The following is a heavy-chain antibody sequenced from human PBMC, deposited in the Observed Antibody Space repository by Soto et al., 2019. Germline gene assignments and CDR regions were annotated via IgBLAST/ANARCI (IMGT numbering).Heavy chain of an antibody. D-gene: IGHD1-26*01. CDR2: INSDGSST. J-gene: IGHJ4*02. CDR3: AKEAVGATPDY. V-gene: IGHV3-74*01. Sequence: GGSLGLSCAASGFTFISYWMHWVRQAPGKGLVWVSRINSDGSSTSYADSVKGRFTISRDNAKNTLYLQMNSLRAEDTAVYYCAKEAVGATPDYWGQGTLVTVSS. CDR1: GFTFISYW.